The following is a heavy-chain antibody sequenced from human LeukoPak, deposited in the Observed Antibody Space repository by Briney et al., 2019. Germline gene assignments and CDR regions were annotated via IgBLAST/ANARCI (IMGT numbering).Heavy chain of an antibody. Sequence: ASVKVSCKVSGYTLTELSMHWVRQAPGKGLEWMGGFDPEDGETIYAQKFQGRVTMTEDTSTDTAYMELSSLRSEDTAVYYCATRSSTSCYRRNAFDSWGQGTMVTVSS. CDR3: ATRSSTSCYRRNAFDS. J-gene: IGHJ3*02. D-gene: IGHD2-2*01. CDR2: FDPEDGET. V-gene: IGHV1-24*01. CDR1: GYTLTELS.